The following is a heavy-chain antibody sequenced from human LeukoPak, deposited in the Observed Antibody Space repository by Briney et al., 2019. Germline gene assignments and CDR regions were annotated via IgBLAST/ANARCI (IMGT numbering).Heavy chain of an antibody. J-gene: IGHJ4*02. V-gene: IGHV3-15*01. CDR3: TTGVTIFGVVSRDY. CDR2: IRNEIDGGST. CDR1: RFAFTNAW. Sequence: GGSLRLSCAASRFAFTNAWVTWVRQAPGKGLEWLGHIRNEIDGGSTVYAAPVKGRFTISRDDSKNISYLQMNSLKTEDTAVYYCTTGVTIFGVVSRDYWGQGTLVTVSS. D-gene: IGHD3-3*01.